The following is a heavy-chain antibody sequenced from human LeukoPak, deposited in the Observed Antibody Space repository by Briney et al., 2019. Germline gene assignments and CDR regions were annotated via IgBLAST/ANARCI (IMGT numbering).Heavy chain of an antibody. CDR2: IYYSGST. D-gene: IGHD6-19*01. CDR3: ARYSSGWYDGHNWFDP. V-gene: IGHV4-39*01. CDR1: GGSISSSSYY. Sequence: PSETLSLTCTVSGGSISSSSYYWGWIRQPPGKGLEWIGSIYYSGSTYYNPSLKSRVTISVDTSKNQFSLKLSSVTAADTAVYYCARYSSGWYDGHNWFDPWGQGTLSPSPQ. J-gene: IGHJ5*02.